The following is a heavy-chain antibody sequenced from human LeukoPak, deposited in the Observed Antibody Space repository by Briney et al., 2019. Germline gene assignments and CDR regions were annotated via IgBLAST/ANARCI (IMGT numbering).Heavy chain of an antibody. V-gene: IGHV3-48*03. Sequence: PGGSLRLSCAASGFTFNNHEMNWVRRAPGKGLEWVSYIGSSGSAIYYADSVKGRFTISRDDGDNSLHLQMNSLRAEDTAVYYCAGGGYCSGGTCYWLNAFDIWGQGTVVTVSS. CDR2: IGSSGSAI. CDR3: AGGGYCSGGTCYWLNAFDI. J-gene: IGHJ3*02. D-gene: IGHD2-15*01. CDR1: GFTFNNHE.